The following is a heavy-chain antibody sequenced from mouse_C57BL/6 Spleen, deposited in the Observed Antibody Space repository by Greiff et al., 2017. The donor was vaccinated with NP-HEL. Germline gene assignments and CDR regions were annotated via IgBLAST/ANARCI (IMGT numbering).Heavy chain of an antibody. CDR1: GYTFTNYW. D-gene: IGHD3-2*02. V-gene: IGHV1-63*01. J-gene: IGHJ4*01. Sequence: QVQLHQSGAELVRPGTSVKMSCKASGYTFTNYWIGWAKQRPGHGLEWIGDIYPGGGYTNYNEKFKGKATLTADKSSSTAYMQFSSLTSEDSAIYYCARAQATYYAMDYWGQGTSVTVSS. CDR2: IYPGGGYT. CDR3: ARAQATYYAMDY.